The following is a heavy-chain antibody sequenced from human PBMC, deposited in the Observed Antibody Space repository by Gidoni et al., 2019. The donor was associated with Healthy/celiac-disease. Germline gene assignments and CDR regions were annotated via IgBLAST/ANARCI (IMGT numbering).Heavy chain of an antibody. D-gene: IGHD2-8*01. V-gene: IGHV1-69*01. J-gene: IGHJ6*02. CDR2: IIPIFGTA. CDR1: GGTFSSYA. CDR3: ARDCTNGVCYLPYYYGMDV. Sequence: QVQLVQSGAAVKKPGSSVKVSCKASGGTFSSYAFSLVRQAPGQGLEWMGGIIPIFGTANYAQKFQGRVTITADESTSTAYMELSSLRSEDTAVYYCARDCTNGVCYLPYYYGMDVWGQGTTVTVSS.